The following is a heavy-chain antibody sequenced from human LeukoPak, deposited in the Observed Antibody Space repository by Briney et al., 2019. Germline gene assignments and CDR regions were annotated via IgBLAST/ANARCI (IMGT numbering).Heavy chain of an antibody. CDR2: INHSGST. J-gene: IGHJ5*02. CDR3: ARSRRRGYCSSTSCQNNWFDP. Sequence: SETLSLTCTVSGGSISSSSYYWGWIRQPPGKGLEWIGEINHSGSTNYNPSLKSRVTISVDTSKNQFSLKLSSVTAADTAVYYCARSRRRGYCSSTSCQNNWFDPWGQGTLVTVSS. D-gene: IGHD2-2*01. CDR1: GGSISSSSYY. V-gene: IGHV4-39*07.